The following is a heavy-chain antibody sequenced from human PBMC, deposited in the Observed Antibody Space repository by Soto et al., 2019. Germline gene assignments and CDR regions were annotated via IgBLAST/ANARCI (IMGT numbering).Heavy chain of an antibody. J-gene: IGHJ4*02. CDR2: INAGNGNT. CDR1: GYTFTSYD. V-gene: IGHV1-3*01. D-gene: IGHD2-15*01. CDR3: ARAVVVVAAPFDY. Sequence: TSVKVSCKASGYTFTSYDINWVRQAPGQRLEWMGWINAGNGNTKYSQKFQGRVTITRDTSASTAYMELSSLRSEDTAVYYCARAVVVVAAPFDYWGQGTLVTVSS.